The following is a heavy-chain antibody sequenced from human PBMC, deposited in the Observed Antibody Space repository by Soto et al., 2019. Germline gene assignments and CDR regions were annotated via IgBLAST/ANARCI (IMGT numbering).Heavy chain of an antibody. CDR3: ARSVGDYYYGMDV. Sequence: SQTLSLTCTVFGASITSTRYHXGWIRQPPGKGLEWIGNFYYSGSTYYNPSLRSRVTISVDASKNQFSVKVSFVTATDTAVYYCARSVGDYYYGMDVWGQGTTVTVSS. J-gene: IGHJ6*02. CDR2: FYYSGST. D-gene: IGHD1-26*01. CDR1: GASITSTRYH. V-gene: IGHV4-39*01.